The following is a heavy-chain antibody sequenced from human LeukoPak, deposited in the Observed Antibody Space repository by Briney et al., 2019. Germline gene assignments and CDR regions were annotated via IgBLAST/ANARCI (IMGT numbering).Heavy chain of an antibody. CDR3: ARVADTSGYYYGLEYYFDY. Sequence: SETLSLTCTVSGDSISTYYWSWIRQPPGKGLEWIGYIYYSGSTNYNPSLKSRVTISVDTSKNQFSLKLSSVTAADTAVYYCARVADTSGYYYGLEYYFDYWGQGTLVTVSS. V-gene: IGHV4-59*01. D-gene: IGHD3-22*01. CDR2: IYYSGST. J-gene: IGHJ4*02. CDR1: GDSISTYY.